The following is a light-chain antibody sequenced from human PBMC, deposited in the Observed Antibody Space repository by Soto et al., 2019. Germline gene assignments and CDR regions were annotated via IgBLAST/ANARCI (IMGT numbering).Light chain of an antibody. CDR2: EVS. CDR1: SSDVGGYNY. CDR3: CSYAGSYTWV. Sequence: QSVLTQPASVSGSPGQSITISCTGTSSDVGGYNYVSWYQQNPGKAPKLMIYEVSNRPSGVSNRLSGSKSGNTASLTISGLRTEDEADYYCCSYAGSYTWVFGGGTKLTVL. V-gene: IGLV2-14*01. J-gene: IGLJ3*02.